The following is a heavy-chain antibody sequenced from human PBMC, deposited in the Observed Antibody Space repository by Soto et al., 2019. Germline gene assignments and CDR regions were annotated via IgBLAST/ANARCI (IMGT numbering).Heavy chain of an antibody. CDR3: ARVGYSSGY. CDR2: IYYSGST. Sequence: PSETLSLTCTVSGGSISSSSYYWGWIRQPPGKGLEWIGSIYYSGSTYYNPSLKSRVTISVDTSKNQFSLKLSSVTAADTAVYYCARVGYSSGYWGQGTLVTVSS. CDR1: GGSISSSSYY. J-gene: IGHJ4*02. V-gene: IGHV4-39*01. D-gene: IGHD6-19*01.